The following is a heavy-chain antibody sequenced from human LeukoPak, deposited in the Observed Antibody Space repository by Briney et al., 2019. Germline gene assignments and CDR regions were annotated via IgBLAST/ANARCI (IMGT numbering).Heavy chain of an antibody. CDR2: IGGSHSPI. Sequence: QTGGSLRLSCVASGSTFSSYRMTWVRQAPGKGLEWVSEIGGSHSPIRYADSVKGRFTISRDNAKNLLYLQMNSLRDDDTAVYFCARDLRYCNGGTCYGGAFDFWGQGTLVTVSS. D-gene: IGHD2-15*01. J-gene: IGHJ3*01. CDR3: ARDLRYCNGGTCYGGAFDF. CDR1: GSTFSSYR. V-gene: IGHV3-48*02.